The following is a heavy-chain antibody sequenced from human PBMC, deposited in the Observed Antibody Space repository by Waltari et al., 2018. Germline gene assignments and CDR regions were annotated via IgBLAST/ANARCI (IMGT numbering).Heavy chain of an antibody. J-gene: IGHJ3*02. D-gene: IGHD5-18*01. Sequence: QVQLQESGPGLVKPSETLSLTCTVSGGSISSYYWSWIRQPPGKGLEWIGYIYYSGSTNSNPSLKSRVNISVDTSKNQFSLKLSSVTAADTAVYYCAGDSGEGGWIQLWNGAFDIWGQGTMVTVSS. CDR1: GGSISSYY. CDR2: IYYSGST. V-gene: IGHV4-59*01. CDR3: AGDSGEGGWIQLWNGAFDI.